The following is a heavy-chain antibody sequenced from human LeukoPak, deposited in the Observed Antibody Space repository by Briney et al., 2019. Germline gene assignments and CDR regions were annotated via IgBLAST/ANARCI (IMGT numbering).Heavy chain of an antibody. J-gene: IGHJ4*02. D-gene: IGHD6-6*01. V-gene: IGHV1-2*02. CDR2: INPNSGGT. Sequence: ASVKVSCKASGYTFTGYYIHWVRQAPGQGLEWMGWINPNSGGTNYAQKFQGRVTMTRDTSISTAYMELSRLRSDDTAVYYCARAGVKYSSSFYVGYWGQGTLVTVSS. CDR1: GYTFTGYY. CDR3: ARAGVKYSSSFYVGY.